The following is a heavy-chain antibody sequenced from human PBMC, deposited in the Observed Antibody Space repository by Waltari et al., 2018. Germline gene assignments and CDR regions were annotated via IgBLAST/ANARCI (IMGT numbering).Heavy chain of an antibody. Sequence: QVQLQQWGAGLLKPSETLSLTCAVYGGSFSGYYWSWIRQPPGKGLEWFGEINHRGSTNDNPSLKSRVTISVDTSKNQFSLKLSSVTAADTAVYYCARGRGRGYSGYGVCFQHWGQGTLVTVSS. J-gene: IGHJ1*01. CDR1: GGSFSGYY. D-gene: IGHD5-12*01. CDR2: INHRGST. V-gene: IGHV4-34*01. CDR3: ARGRGRGYSGYGVCFQH.